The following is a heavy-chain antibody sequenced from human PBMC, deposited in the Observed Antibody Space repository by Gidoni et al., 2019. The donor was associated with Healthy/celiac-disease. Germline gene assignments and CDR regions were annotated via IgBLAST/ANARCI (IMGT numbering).Heavy chain of an antibody. Sequence: EVQLLASGGGLVQPGGSLRLSCAAAGFTFSSYPMSWVRQAPGKGLGWVSAISGSGGSTYYADSMKGRFTISRDNSKNTLYLQMNSLRAEDTAVYYCANPARTTAVAGGYWGQGTLVTVSS. J-gene: IGHJ4*02. D-gene: IGHD2-15*01. CDR3: ANPARTTAVAGGY. CDR2: ISGSGGST. CDR1: GFTFSSYP. V-gene: IGHV3-23*01.